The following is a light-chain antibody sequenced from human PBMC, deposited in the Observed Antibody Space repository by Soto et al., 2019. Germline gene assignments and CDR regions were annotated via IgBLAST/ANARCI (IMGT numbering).Light chain of an antibody. CDR2: DVT. J-gene: IGLJ1*01. CDR3: GSVTRSSTSV. V-gene: IGLV2-14*01. Sequence: QSALTQPASVSGSPGQSITISCTGTSSDVGGFEYVSWYQHQPGKAPKLIIYDVTKRPSGVSNRFSGSKSGNTASLTISGIRAEDEGDYYCGSVTRSSTSVFGTGTKVTGL. CDR1: SSDVGGFEY.